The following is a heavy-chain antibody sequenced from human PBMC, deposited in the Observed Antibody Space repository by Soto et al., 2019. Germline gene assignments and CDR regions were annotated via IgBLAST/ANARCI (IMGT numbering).Heavy chain of an antibody. CDR2: IYYTGIT. CDR1: SGPTRSHN. J-gene: IGHJ6*02. CDR3: VRQGIDYLHGLVDV. Sequence: QVQVQQSGPGLVKPLETLSLTCSVSSGPTRSHNWGWIRQAPGRGLEWIGYIYYTGITRYNPSLDSRVTISADTSARHISLTLSSVTAADTAVYYCVRQGIDYLHGLVDVWGQGTTVSVSS. D-gene: IGHD4-17*01. V-gene: IGHV4-59*08.